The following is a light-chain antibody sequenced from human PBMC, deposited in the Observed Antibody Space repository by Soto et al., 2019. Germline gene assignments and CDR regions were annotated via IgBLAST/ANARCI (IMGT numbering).Light chain of an antibody. V-gene: IGKV1-39*01. CDR3: QQYGDSPIT. Sequence: DIQMTQSPSCLSASVGGTVTITCRASQSITNYLTWFQQKPGKAPSLLIFAADNLQDGVPSRFSGSGSGRDFSLTISRLEPEDFAVYYCQQYGDSPITFGQGTRLEIK. CDR1: QSITNY. J-gene: IGKJ5*01. CDR2: AAD.